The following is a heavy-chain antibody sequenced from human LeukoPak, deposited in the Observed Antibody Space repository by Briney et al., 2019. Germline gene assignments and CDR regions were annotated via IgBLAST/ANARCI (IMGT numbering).Heavy chain of an antibody. CDR3: ARDLRYDFWSGYSHYGMDV. V-gene: IGHV1-18*01. CDR2: ISAYNGNT. Sequence: ASVKVSCKASGYTFTSYGISWVRQAPGQGLEWMGWISAYNGNTNYAQKLQGRVTMTTDTSTSTAYMELRSLRSDDTAVYYCARDLRYDFWSGYSHYGMDVWGQGTTVTVSS. CDR1: GYTFTSYG. J-gene: IGHJ6*02. D-gene: IGHD3-3*01.